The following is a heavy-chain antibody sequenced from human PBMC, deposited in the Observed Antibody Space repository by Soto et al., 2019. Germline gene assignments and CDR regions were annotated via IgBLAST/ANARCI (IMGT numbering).Heavy chain of an antibody. CDR3: ARAGGPPYGWGSYFFPYYGMAV. CDR2: INPSGGST. V-gene: IGHV1-46*01. Sequence: ASVKVSCKASGYTFTSYYMHWVRQAPGQGLEWMGIINPSGGSTSYAQKFQGRVTMTRDTSTSTVYMEHTSRRAEDTAGYYGARAGGPPYGWGSYFFPYYGMAVWAKGTTVTVSS. J-gene: IGHJ6*04. D-gene: IGHD3-10*01. CDR1: GYTFTSYY.